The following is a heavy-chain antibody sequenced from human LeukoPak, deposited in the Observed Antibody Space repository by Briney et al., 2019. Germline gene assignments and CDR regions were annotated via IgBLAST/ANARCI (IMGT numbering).Heavy chain of an antibody. CDR2: INTDGRIT. V-gene: IGHV3-74*01. CDR1: GFTFSTSW. CDR3: VRGSTGYLIDY. Sequence: GGSLRLSCAASGFTFSTSWMHWVRQIPGKGLVWVSVINTDGRITVYADSVKGRFTISRDNAKNTLYLQMNSLGPEDTAVYYCVRGSTGYLIDYWGQGTLVTVSS. D-gene: IGHD3-22*01. J-gene: IGHJ4*02.